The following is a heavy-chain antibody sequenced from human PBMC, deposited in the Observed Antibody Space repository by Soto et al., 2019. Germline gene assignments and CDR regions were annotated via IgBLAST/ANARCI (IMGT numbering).Heavy chain of an antibody. Sequence: PSETLSLTCTVSGGSISSYYWSWIRQPPGKGLEWIGYIYYSGSTNYNPSLKSRVTISVGTSKNQFSLKLSSVTAADTAVYYCARDRWGGSMDVWGQGTTVTVSS. J-gene: IGHJ6*02. CDR2: IYYSGST. CDR3: ARDRWGGSMDV. D-gene: IGHD3-16*01. V-gene: IGHV4-59*01. CDR1: GGSISSYY.